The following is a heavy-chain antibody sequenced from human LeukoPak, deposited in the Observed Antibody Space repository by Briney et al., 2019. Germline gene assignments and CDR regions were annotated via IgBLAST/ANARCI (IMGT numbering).Heavy chain of an antibody. CDR2: IKQDGSEK. CDR3: ARVSYYPYYYYYYGMDV. V-gene: IGHV3-7*03. CDR1: GFSFSSYW. Sequence: GGSLRLSCAASGFSFSSYWMSWVREAPGKGPEWVANIKQDGSEKYYVDSVKGRFTISRDNAKNSLYLQMNSLRAEDTAVYYCARVSYYPYYYYYYGMDVWGKGTTVTVSS. D-gene: IGHD3-10*01. J-gene: IGHJ6*04.